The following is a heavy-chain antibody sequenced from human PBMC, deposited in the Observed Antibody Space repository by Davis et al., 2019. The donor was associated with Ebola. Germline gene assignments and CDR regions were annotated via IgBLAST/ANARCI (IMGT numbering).Heavy chain of an antibody. CDR2: IYRDGRT. D-gene: IGHD4-17*01. CDR1: GFIVSDKY. CDR3: TRHVSGDFWYFDL. J-gene: IGHJ2*01. V-gene: IGHV3-53*01. Sequence: GGSLRLSCAASGFIVSDKYMSWVRQAPGKGPEWVSVIYRDGRTYYADSVKGRFTISSDNSKNTLYLQMNSLRAEDSAVYHCTRHVSGDFWYFDLWGRGSLVTVSS.